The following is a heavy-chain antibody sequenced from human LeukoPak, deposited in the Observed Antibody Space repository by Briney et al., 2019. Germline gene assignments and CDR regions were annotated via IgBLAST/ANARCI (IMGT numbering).Heavy chain of an antibody. J-gene: IGHJ3*02. D-gene: IGHD3-22*01. CDR2: IYSGGST. Sequence: GGSLRLSCAVSGFSVTNNYMNWVRQAPGKGLEWVSVIYSGGSTFYADSVEGRFTISRDNSNNTLYLQMNSLRAEDTAMYYCAREYYDNSGGEDAFDIWGPGTMVTVSS. V-gene: IGHV3-53*01. CDR3: AREYYDNSGGEDAFDI. CDR1: GFSVTNNY.